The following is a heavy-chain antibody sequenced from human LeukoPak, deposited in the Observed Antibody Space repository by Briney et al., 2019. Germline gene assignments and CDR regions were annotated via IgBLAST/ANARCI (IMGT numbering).Heavy chain of an antibody. J-gene: IGHJ6*02. CDR2: ISSSSSYI. D-gene: IGHD6-19*01. CDR3: ASGLSSGWWDYYYGMDV. CDR1: GFTFSSYS. V-gene: IGHV3-21*04. Sequence: GGSLRLSCAASGFTFSSYSMNWVRQAPGKGLEWVSSISSSSSYIYYADSVKGRFTISRDNAKNSLYLQMNSLRAEDTAVYYCASGLSSGWWDYYYGMDVWGQGTTVTVSS.